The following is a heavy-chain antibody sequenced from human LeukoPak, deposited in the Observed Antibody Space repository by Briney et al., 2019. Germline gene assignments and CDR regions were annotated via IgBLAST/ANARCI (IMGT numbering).Heavy chain of an antibody. Sequence: ASVKVSCKASGYTFTSYGVSWVRQAPGQGLEWMGWISVYNGNSNYAQNLQGRVTMTTDTSTSTAYMELRSLTSDDTAVYYCARAPASGMTTTNYAIDYWGQGTLVTVSS. CDR3: ARAPASGMTTTNYAIDY. CDR2: ISVYNGNS. V-gene: IGHV1-18*01. J-gene: IGHJ4*02. D-gene: IGHD4-17*01. CDR1: GYTFTSYG.